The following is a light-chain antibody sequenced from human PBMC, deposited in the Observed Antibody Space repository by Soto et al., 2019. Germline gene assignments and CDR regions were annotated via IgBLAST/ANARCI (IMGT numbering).Light chain of an antibody. V-gene: IGKV3-11*01. CDR3: QQRRNWPT. Sequence: EIVLTQSPATLSLSPGERATLSCRASQSVSTYLAWYQQKPGQTPRVLIYDASNRATGIPARFSGSGSGTDFTLTISSLEPEDFAVYYCQQRRNWPTFGGGTKVEI. CDR2: DAS. J-gene: IGKJ4*02. CDR1: QSVSTY.